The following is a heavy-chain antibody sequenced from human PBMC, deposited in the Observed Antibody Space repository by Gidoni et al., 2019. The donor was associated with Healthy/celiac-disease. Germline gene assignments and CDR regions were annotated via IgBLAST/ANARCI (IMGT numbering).Heavy chain of an antibody. D-gene: IGHD3-3*01. V-gene: IGHV1-69*01. Sequence: VQLVQSGAEVKKHGSSVQVACKASGGTLSTYAISWVRQAPGQGLEWRGGSIPSFGTANYAKKFQGRVASTADEATSTAYMELSSLRSEDTAVDYCARGGGLRVLERAPLGYMDVWGKGTTVTVSS. CDR2: SIPSFGTA. CDR1: GGTLSTYA. J-gene: IGHJ6*03. CDR3: ARGGGLRVLERAPLGYMDV.